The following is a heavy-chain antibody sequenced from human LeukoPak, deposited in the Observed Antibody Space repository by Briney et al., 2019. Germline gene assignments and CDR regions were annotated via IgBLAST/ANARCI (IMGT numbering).Heavy chain of an antibody. V-gene: IGHV4-4*07. CDR1: GGSISSYY. D-gene: IGHD5-12*01. CDR2: IYASGST. J-gene: IGHJ5*02. CDR3: ARGLAAAYDYNWFDP. Sequence: PSETLSLTCTVSGGSISSYYRSWIRQPAGKGLEWIGRIYASGSTRYNPSLKSRVTMSVDTSKNQFSLKLTSVTAADTAVYFCARGLAAAYDYNWFDPWGQGTLVSVSS.